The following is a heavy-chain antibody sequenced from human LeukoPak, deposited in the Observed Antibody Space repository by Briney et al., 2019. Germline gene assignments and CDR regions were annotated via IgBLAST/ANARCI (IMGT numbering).Heavy chain of an antibody. Sequence: GGPLRLSCAASGFTVSSNYMRWVRQAPGKGLEWVSVIYSGGSTYYADSVKGRFTISRDNSKNTLYLQMNSLRAEDTAVYFCARDQSNYAYLQHWGQRTLVTVSS. V-gene: IGHV3-53*01. D-gene: IGHD4-11*01. CDR1: GFTVSSNY. CDR2: IYSGGST. CDR3: ARDQSNYAYLQH. J-gene: IGHJ1*01.